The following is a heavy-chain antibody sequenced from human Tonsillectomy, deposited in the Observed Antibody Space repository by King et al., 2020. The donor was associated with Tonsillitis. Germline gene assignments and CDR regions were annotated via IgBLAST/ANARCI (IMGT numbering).Heavy chain of an antibody. CDR3: AKDGGNWGSGFDY. D-gene: IGHD7-27*01. Sequence: VQLVESGGGLVKPGGSLRLSCAASGFTFSTYSMNWVRQAPGKGLEWVSSISTSSSYIYYADSVKGRFTISRDNAKNSLYLQMSSLRAEDTAVYYCAKDGGNWGSGFDYWGQGTLVTVSS. J-gene: IGHJ4*02. V-gene: IGHV3-21*01. CDR2: ISTSSSYI. CDR1: GFTFSTYS.